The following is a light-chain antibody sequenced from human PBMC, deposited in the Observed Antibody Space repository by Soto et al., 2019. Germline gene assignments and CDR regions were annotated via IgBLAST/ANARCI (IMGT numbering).Light chain of an antibody. V-gene: IGLV1-44*01. Sequence: QSVLTQPPSASGTPGQRVTISCSGSSSNIGSNTVNWYQQLPGTAPKLLIYRNNQRPSGVPDRFSGSKSDTSASLAISGLQSEDEADYYCAAWDDSLNGVLFGGGTKLTVL. J-gene: IGLJ2*01. CDR3: AAWDDSLNGVL. CDR2: RNN. CDR1: SSNIGSNT.